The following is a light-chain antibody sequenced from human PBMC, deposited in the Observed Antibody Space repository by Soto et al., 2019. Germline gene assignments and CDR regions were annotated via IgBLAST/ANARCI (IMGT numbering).Light chain of an antibody. V-gene: IGKV3-11*01. J-gene: IGKJ3*01. Sequence: EIVLTQSPATLSLSPGERATLSCRASQSVSSYLAWYQQKPGQAPRLLIYDASNRATGIPARFSGSGSGTDFTLTISSLEREDFAVYYCQQRSNGPFTFGPGTKVDIK. CDR3: QQRSNGPFT. CDR2: DAS. CDR1: QSVSSY.